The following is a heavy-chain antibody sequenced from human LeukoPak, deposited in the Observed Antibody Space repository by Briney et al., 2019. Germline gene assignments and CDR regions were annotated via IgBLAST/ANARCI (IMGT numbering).Heavy chain of an antibody. J-gene: IGHJ4*02. Sequence: PGGSLRLSCAASGFTFSSYAMSWVRQAPGKGLEWVSAISGSGGSTYYADSVKGRFTISRDNSKNTLYLQMNSLGAEDTAVYYCAKYGSGWYGIDYWGQGTLVTVSS. V-gene: IGHV3-23*01. D-gene: IGHD6-19*01. CDR3: AKYGSGWYGIDY. CDR2: ISGSGGST. CDR1: GFTFSSYA.